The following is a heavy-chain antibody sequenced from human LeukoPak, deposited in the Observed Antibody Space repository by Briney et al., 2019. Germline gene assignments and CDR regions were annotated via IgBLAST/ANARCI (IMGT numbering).Heavy chain of an antibody. Sequence: SETLSLTCAVYGGSFSGYYWSWIRQPPGKGLEWIGEINHSGSTNYNPSLKSRVTISVDTSKNQFSLKLSSVTAADTAVYYCAGTKAPVTRYFDYWGQGTLVTVSS. V-gene: IGHV4-34*01. J-gene: IGHJ4*02. CDR2: INHSGST. CDR1: GGSFSGYY. CDR3: AGTKAPVTRYFDY.